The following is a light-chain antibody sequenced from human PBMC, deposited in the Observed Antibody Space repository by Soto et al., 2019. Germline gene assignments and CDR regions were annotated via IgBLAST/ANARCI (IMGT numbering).Light chain of an antibody. CDR1: SSNIGSNF. CDR2: SNN. V-gene: IGLV1-47*02. Sequence: QSVLTQPPSASGTPGQRVTISCSGSSSNIGSNFVYWYQQLPGTAPKLLIYSNNQRPSGVPDRFSGSKSGTSASLAISGHRSEDEADYYCAAWDDRLSGWVFGGGTKVTVL. J-gene: IGLJ3*02. CDR3: AAWDDRLSGWV.